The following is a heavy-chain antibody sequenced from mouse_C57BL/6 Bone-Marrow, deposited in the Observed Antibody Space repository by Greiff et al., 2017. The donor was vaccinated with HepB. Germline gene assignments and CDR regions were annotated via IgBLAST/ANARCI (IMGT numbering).Heavy chain of an antibody. J-gene: IGHJ2*01. CDR3: TRWGTTVVVDFDY. V-gene: IGHV1-5*01. CDR1: GYPFTSSW. Sequence: QTRTELARPETSVTLSCKTSGYPFTSSWLHWVTQRPGKGLEWIGDIYPGNRDTSYNQKFKGKAKLTAATSASTAYMELSSLTNEDSAVYYCTRWGTTVVVDFDYWGQGTTLTVSS. CDR2: IYPGNRDT. D-gene: IGHD1-1*01.